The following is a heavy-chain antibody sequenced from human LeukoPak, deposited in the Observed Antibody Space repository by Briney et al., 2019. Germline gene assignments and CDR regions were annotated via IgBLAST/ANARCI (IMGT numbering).Heavy chain of an antibody. CDR1: GGTFSSYA. CDR2: IIPIFGTA. D-gene: IGHD3-10*01. V-gene: IGHV1-69*13. J-gene: IGHJ4*02. Sequence: ASVKVSCKASGGTFSSYAISWVRQAPGQGLEWMGGIIPIFGTANYAQKFQGRVTITADESTSTAYMELSSLRSEDTAVYYCARGVTMVRGVIITTHFDYWGQGTLVTVSS. CDR3: ARGVTMVRGVIITTHFDY.